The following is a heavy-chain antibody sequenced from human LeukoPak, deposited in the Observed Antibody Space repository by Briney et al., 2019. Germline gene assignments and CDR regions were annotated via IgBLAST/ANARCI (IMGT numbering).Heavy chain of an antibody. Sequence: PSETLSLTCTVSGGSISSGGYYWSWIRQHPGKGLEWIGYIYYSGSTYYNPSLKSRVTISVDTSKSQFSLKLSSVTAADTAVYYCARSYGSGSAGYDYWGQGTLVTVSS. CDR3: ARSYGSGSAGYDY. CDR1: GGSISSGGYY. D-gene: IGHD3-10*01. CDR2: IYYSGST. V-gene: IGHV4-31*03. J-gene: IGHJ4*02.